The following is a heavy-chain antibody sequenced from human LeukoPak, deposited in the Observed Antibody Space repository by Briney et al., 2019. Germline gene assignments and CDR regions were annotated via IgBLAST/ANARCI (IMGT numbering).Heavy chain of an antibody. J-gene: IGHJ6*03. CDR3: ARERYDSSAKLWNYYYYYMDV. CDR2: IYTSGST. Sequence: SSETLSLTCTVSGGSISSGSYYWSWIRQPAGKGLEWIGRIYTSGSTNYNPSLKSRVTISVDTSKNQFSLKLSSVTAADTAVYYCARERYDSSAKLWNYYYYYMDVWGKGATVTISS. D-gene: IGHD3-22*01. V-gene: IGHV4-61*02. CDR1: GGSISSGSYY.